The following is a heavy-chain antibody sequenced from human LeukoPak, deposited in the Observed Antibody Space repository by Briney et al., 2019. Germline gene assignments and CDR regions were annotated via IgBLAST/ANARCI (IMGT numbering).Heavy chain of an antibody. V-gene: IGHV4-38-2*02. J-gene: IGHJ6*03. CDR2: IYHSGST. Sequence: SETLSLTCTVSGYSISSGYYWGCIRQPPGKGLEWIGSIYHSGSTYYNPSLKSRVTISVDTCKNQLSLRLSSVPDADTAVYYCGGVFRNRRYYYYYMDVWGKGTTVTVSS. CDR3: GGVFRNRRYYYYYMDV. D-gene: IGHD1-14*01. CDR1: GYSISSGYY.